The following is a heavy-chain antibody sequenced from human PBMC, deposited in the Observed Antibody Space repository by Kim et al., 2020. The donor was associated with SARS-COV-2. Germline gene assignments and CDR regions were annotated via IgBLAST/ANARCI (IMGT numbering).Heavy chain of an antibody. CDR3: ARYCSSTSCRWFVP. Sequence: NPSLRTRVSISVDTSKNLFSLKLNSVTAADTAVYYCARYCSSTSCRWFVPWGQGTLVTVSS. D-gene: IGHD2-2*01. V-gene: IGHV4-31*02. J-gene: IGHJ5*02.